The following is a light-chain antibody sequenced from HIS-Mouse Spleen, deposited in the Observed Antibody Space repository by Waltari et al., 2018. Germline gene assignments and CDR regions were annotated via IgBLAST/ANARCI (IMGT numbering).Light chain of an antibody. V-gene: IGLV3-10*01. CDR3: YSTDSSGNHRV. J-gene: IGLJ2*01. CDR2: EDS. Sequence: SYELTQPPSVSVSPGQTARITCSGDALPKKYAYWYQQKSGQAPVLVIYEDSKRPSGIPARFSGSSSGTMATLTISGAQVADEADYYCYSTDSSGNHRVFGGGTKLTVL. CDR1: ALPKKY.